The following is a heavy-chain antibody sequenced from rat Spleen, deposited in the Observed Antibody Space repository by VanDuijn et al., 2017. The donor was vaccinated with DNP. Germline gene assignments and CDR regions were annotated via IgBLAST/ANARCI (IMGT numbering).Heavy chain of an antibody. CDR1: GFTFSDYY. V-gene: IGHV5-20*01. Sequence: EVQLVESGGGLVQPGRSLKLSCTASGFTFSDYYMAWVRQAPTNGLEWVAYISFDGGTTYYGDSVRGRFTISRDYARSTLYLQMDSLRSEDTATYYCATSSYFGYDYGFAYWGQGTLVTVSS. CDR3: ATSSYFGYDYGFAY. CDR2: ISFDGGTT. J-gene: IGHJ3*01. D-gene: IGHD1-7*01.